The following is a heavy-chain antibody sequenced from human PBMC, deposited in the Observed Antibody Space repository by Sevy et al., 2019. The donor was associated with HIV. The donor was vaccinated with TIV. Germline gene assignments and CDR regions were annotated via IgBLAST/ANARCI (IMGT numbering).Heavy chain of an antibody. D-gene: IGHD3-10*01. V-gene: IGHV3-33*01. CDR1: GFTFSDYG. Sequence: GGSLRLSCTASGFTFSDYGMHWVRQAPGKGLEWVAVVWYDGINKYYGDSVKGRFTISRDNSKNTLYLQMNSLRAEDTAVYYCARDNLLPVMVSMVRGALSYYFDNWGQGTLVTVSS. J-gene: IGHJ4*02. CDR3: ARDNLLPVMVSMVRGALSYYFDN. CDR2: VWYDGINK.